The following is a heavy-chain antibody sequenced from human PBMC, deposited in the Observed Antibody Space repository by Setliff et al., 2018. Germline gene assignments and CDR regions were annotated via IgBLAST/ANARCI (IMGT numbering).Heavy chain of an antibody. Sequence: SLRLSCAASGFSFNDYAMHWVRQTPGKGLEWVSGISWDGGNMDYADSVKGRFTISRDNAKNSLYLQMNSLRAEDTAVYYCARSETCHSTHCSPHDYWGQGTPVTVSS. CDR1: GFSFNDYA. J-gene: IGHJ4*02. CDR3: ARSETCHSTHCSPHDY. CDR2: ISWDGGNM. V-gene: IGHV3-9*01. D-gene: IGHD2-2*01.